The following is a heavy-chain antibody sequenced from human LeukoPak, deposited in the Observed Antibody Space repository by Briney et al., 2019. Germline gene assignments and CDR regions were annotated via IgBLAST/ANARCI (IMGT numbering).Heavy chain of an antibody. J-gene: IGHJ6*03. CDR2: INHSGST. CDR3: ARRRFGWFGEFGYYMDV. Sequence: SETLSLTCAVYGGSFSGYYWSWIRQPPGKGLEWIGEINHSGSTNYNPSLKSRVNISVDTSKNQFSLKLSSVTAADTAVYYCARRRFGWFGEFGYYMDVWGKGTTVTISS. CDR1: GGSFSGYY. D-gene: IGHD3-10*01. V-gene: IGHV4-34*01.